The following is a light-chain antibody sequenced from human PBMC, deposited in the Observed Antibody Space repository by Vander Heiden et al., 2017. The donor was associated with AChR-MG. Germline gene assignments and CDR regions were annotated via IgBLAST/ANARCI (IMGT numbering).Light chain of an antibody. J-gene: IGKJ2*01. CDR1: QGISSY. CDR2: AAS. Sequence: AIRITQSPSSLSASTGDRVTITCRASQGISSYLAWYQQKPGKAPKLLIYAASTLQSGVPSRFSGSGSGTDFTLTISCLQSEDFATYYCQQYYSYPHTFGQGTNLEIK. CDR3: QQYYSYPHT. V-gene: IGKV1-8*01.